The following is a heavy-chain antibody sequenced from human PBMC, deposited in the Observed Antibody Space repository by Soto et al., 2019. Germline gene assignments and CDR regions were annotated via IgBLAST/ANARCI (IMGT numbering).Heavy chain of an antibody. Sequence: GGSLRLSCAASGFTFSDYYMTWIRQAPGSGLEWVSYISSSSGTISYANSVKGRFTISRDNAQNSLYLQMNSLRAEDTAVYYCARGRTVVPAASTYYGMDVWGQGTTVTVSS. CDR1: GFTFSDYY. CDR2: ISSSSGTI. D-gene: IGHD2-2*01. CDR3: ARGRTVVPAASTYYGMDV. V-gene: IGHV3-11*04. J-gene: IGHJ6*02.